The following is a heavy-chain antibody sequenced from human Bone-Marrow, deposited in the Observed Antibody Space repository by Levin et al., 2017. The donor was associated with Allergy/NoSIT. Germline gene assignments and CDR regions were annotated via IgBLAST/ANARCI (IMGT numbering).Heavy chain of an antibody. CDR3: AKVASKWEPVYFFDS. D-gene: IGHD1-26*01. V-gene: IGHV3-9*01. CDR1: GFTFNDYA. Sequence: PGGSLRLSCTASGFTFNDYAMHWVRQAPGKGLEWVSGIGWNGGSIGYADSVKGRFTISRDNAKNSLYLHMNSLKTEDTAFYYCAKVASKWEPVYFFDSWGQGTLVTVSS. J-gene: IGHJ4*02. CDR2: IGWNGGSI.